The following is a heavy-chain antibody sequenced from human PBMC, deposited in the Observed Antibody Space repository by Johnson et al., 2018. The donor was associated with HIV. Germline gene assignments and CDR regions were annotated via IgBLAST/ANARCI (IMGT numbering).Heavy chain of an antibody. CDR2: INWNGGST. CDR1: GFTFSSYA. CDR3: AREGIYCTGGRCYVAAFDI. V-gene: IGHV3-20*04. J-gene: IGHJ3*02. D-gene: IGHD2-15*01. Sequence: MLLVESGGDVVQPGRSLRLSCAASGFTFSSYAMHWVRQVPGTGLVWVSDINWNGGSTGYADSVKGRFTISRDGAKNTLYLQMNSLRAEDTAVYYCAREGIYCTGGRCYVAAFDIWGQGTKVTVSS.